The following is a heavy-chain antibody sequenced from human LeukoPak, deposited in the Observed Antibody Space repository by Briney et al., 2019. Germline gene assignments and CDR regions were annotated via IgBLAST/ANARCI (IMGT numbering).Heavy chain of an antibody. CDR1: GFTLNNHW. CDR2: IYSGGNT. CDR3: ARIKSGTDF. J-gene: IGHJ6*02. V-gene: IGHV3-53*01. D-gene: IGHD1-26*01. Sequence: PGGSLRLSCAASGFTLNNHWMIWVRQAPGKGLEWVSVIYSGGNTYYADSVKGRFTISRDNSKNTLYLQMNSLRAEDTAVYYCARIKSGTDFWGQGTTVTVSS.